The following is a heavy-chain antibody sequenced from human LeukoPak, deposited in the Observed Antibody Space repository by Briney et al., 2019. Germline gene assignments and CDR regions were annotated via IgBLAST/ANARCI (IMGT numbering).Heavy chain of an antibody. Sequence: SVKVSCEASGGTFSSYAISWVRQAPGQGLEWMGRIIPILGIANYAQKFQGRVTITADKSTSTAYMELSSLRSEDTAVYYCASGLPAHYYYYYMDVWGKGTTVTVSS. CDR2: IIPILGIA. J-gene: IGHJ6*03. CDR1: GGTFSSYA. D-gene: IGHD2-2*01. V-gene: IGHV1-69*04. CDR3: ASGLPAHYYYYYMDV.